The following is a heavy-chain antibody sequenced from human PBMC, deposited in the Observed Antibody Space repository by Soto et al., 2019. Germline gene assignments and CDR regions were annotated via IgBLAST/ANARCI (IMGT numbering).Heavy chain of an antibody. CDR3: TRGGHCTDGVCSALDY. J-gene: IGHJ4*02. CDR1: GGSISTYY. CDR2: IYYGGSA. D-gene: IGHD2-8*01. V-gene: IGHV4-59*08. Sequence: QVQLQESGPGLVKPSETLSLTCTVSGGSISTYYWSWIRQPPGKGLEWIGYIYYGGSANYNPSLKSRVPISVDRSKKQFSLKLHSVTAADAAVYYWTRGGHCTDGVCSALDYWGQGTLVTVSS.